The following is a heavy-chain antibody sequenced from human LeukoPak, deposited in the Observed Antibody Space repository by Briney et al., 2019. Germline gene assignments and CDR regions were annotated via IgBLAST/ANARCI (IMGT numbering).Heavy chain of an antibody. CDR1: GYTFTSYG. CDR2: ISAYSGNT. D-gene: IGHD2-2*01. CDR3: AREHYCSSTSCYFNWFDP. J-gene: IGHJ5*02. V-gene: IGHV1-18*01. Sequence: ASVKVSCKASGYTFTSYGISWVRQAPGQGLEWKGWISAYSGNTNYAQKLQGRVTMTTDTSTSTAYMELRSLRSDDTAVYYCAREHYCSSTSCYFNWFDPWGQGTLVTVSS.